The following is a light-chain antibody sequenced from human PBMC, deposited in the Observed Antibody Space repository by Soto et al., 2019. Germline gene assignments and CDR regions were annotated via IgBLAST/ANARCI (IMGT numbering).Light chain of an antibody. Sequence: QLALTQPASVSGSPGQSITISCTGTSSDVGGYNYVSWYQQHPGKAPKLMIYDVSNRPSGVSNRFSGSKSGNTASLTISGLQADDEADYYCSSYTSSSTLFGGGTKLTVL. CDR2: DVS. CDR1: SSDVGGYNY. V-gene: IGLV2-14*01. CDR3: SSYTSSSTL. J-gene: IGLJ2*01.